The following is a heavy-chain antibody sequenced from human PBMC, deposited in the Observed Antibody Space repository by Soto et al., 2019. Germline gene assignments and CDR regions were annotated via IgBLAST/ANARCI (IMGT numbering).Heavy chain of an antibody. CDR2: INHSGST. Sequence: SETLSLTCAVYGGSFSGYYWSWIRQPPGKGLEWIGEINHSGSTNYNPSLKSRVTISVDTSKNQFSLKLSSVTAADTAVYYCARPPGDYYYMDVWGKGTTVTVSS. V-gene: IGHV4-34*01. CDR1: GGSFSGYY. CDR3: ARPPGDYYYMDV. J-gene: IGHJ6*03.